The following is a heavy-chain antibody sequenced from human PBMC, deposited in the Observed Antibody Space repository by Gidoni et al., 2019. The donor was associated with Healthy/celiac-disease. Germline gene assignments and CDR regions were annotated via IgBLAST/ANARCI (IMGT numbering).Heavy chain of an antibody. D-gene: IGHD3-3*01. Sequence: EVQLVESGGGLVKPGGSLRLSCAASGFTFSNAWMSWVRQAPGKGLEWVGRIKSKTDGGTTDYAAPVKGRFTISRDDSKNTLYLQMNSLKTEDTAVYYCTNDFWSGYPGYWGQGTLVTVSS. CDR2: IKSKTDGGTT. CDR1: GFTFSNAW. V-gene: IGHV3-15*01. CDR3: TNDFWSGYPGY. J-gene: IGHJ4*02.